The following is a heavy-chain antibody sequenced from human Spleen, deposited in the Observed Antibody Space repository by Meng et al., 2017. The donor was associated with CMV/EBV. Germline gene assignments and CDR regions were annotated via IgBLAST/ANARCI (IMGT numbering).Heavy chain of an antibody. Sequence: LSLTCAASGFTFSSYAMNWVRQAPGKGLEWVSAISGSGGSPYYADSVKGRFTISRDNSKNTLYLQMNSLRAEDTAVYYCAKDSSSWVVHYFDYWGQGTLVTVSS. J-gene: IGHJ4*02. CDR2: ISGSGGSP. CDR3: AKDSSSWVVHYFDY. D-gene: IGHD6-13*01. CDR1: GFTFSSYA. V-gene: IGHV3-23*01.